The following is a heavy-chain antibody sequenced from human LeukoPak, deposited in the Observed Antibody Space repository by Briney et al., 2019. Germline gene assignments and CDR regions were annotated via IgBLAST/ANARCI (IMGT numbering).Heavy chain of an antibody. CDR2: ISGGGTST. J-gene: IGHJ4*02. CDR3: AKSRSPTTYGDYGYNY. V-gene: IGHV3-23*01. CDR1: GFTFSSYA. D-gene: IGHD4-17*01. Sequence: SGGSLRLSCAASGFTFSSYAMSWVRQAPGKGLEWVSVISGGGTSTYYANSVKGRFTISRDNSKNTLYLQMSTLRAEDTAVYYCAKSRSPTTYGDYGYNYWGQGTLVTVSS.